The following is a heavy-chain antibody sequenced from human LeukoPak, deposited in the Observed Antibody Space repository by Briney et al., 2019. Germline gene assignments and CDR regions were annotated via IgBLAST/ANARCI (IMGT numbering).Heavy chain of an antibody. Sequence: PSQTLSLTCTVSGGSISSGDYYWRWVRQPPGKGREWVGYIYYSGSTYDKPSRKSRVTISLDTSKNQFSLKLSSVTAADTAVYYCARASLGYCSSTSCFGIIGAFDIWGQGTMVTVSS. D-gene: IGHD2-2*01. CDR1: GGSISSGDYY. CDR2: IYYSGST. V-gene: IGHV4-30-4*08. CDR3: ARASLGYCSSTSCFGIIGAFDI. J-gene: IGHJ3*02.